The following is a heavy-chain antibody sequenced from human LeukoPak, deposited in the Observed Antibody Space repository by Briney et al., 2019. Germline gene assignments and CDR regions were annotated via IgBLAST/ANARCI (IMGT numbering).Heavy chain of an antibody. V-gene: IGHV3-30*18. CDR3: AKPQQWLVVSFDY. CDR1: GFTFSSYG. J-gene: IGHJ4*02. D-gene: IGHD6-19*01. Sequence: PGRSLRLSCAASGFTFSSYGMHWVRQAPGKGLEWVAVISYDGSNKYYADSVKGRFTISRDNSKNTLYLQMNSLRAEDTAVYYCAKPQQWLVVSFDYWGQGTLVTVSS. CDR2: ISYDGSNK.